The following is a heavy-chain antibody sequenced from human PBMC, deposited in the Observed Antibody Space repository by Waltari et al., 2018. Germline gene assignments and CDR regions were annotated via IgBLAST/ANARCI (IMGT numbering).Heavy chain of an antibody. CDR2: INPNSGGT. V-gene: IGHV1-2*02. Sequence: GFYMHWLRQAPGQGLEWMGWINPNSGGTNYAQNFQGRVSVTRDTSISTVYMELSRLRSDDTALYYCAREFYGATSADYDYWGQGTLVTVSS. J-gene: IGHJ4*02. D-gene: IGHD4-17*01. CDR3: AREFYGATSADYDY. CDR1: GFY.